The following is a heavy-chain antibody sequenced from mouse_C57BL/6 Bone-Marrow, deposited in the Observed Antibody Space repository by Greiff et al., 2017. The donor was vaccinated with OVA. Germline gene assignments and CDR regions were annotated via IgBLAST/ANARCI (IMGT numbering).Heavy chain of an antibody. D-gene: IGHD2-4*01. Sequence: QVQLQQSGAELVRPGASVKLSCKASGYTFTDYYINWVKQRPGQGLEWIARIYPGSGNTYYNEKFKGKATLTAEKSSSTAYMQRSSLTSEDSAVYFCAREPYDYDYYYAMDYWGQGTSVTVSS. CDR3: AREPYDYDYYYAMDY. V-gene: IGHV1-76*01. CDR2: IYPGSGNT. CDR1: GYTFTDYY. J-gene: IGHJ4*01.